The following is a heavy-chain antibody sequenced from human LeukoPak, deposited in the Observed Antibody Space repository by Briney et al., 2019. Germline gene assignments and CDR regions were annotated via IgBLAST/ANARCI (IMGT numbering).Heavy chain of an antibody. V-gene: IGHV1-2*02. CDR1: GYTFTGYY. CDR3: AREAYSAYAFDI. D-gene: IGHD1-26*01. J-gene: IGHJ3*02. CDR2: INPNSGGT. Sequence: ASVKVSCKASGYTFTGYYMHWVRPAPGQGLEWMGWINPNSGGTNYAQKFQGRVTMTRDTSISTAYMELSRLRSDDTAVYYCAREAYSAYAFDIWGQGTMVTVSS.